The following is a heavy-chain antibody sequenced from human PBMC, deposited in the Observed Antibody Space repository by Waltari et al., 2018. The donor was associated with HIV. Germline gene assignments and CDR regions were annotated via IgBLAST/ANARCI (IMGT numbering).Heavy chain of an antibody. J-gene: IGHJ4*02. CDR3: AKDIFPTTVTTSPFDY. Sequence: EVQLVEYGGGLVQPGRSLRLSCAASGFTFADSAIPWVRQAPGKGLEWVSGISWNSGSIGYADSVEGRFTISRDNAKNSLYLQMNSLRAEDTALYYCAKDIFPTTVTTSPFDYWGQGTLVTVSS. CDR1: GFTFADSA. V-gene: IGHV3-9*01. D-gene: IGHD4-17*01. CDR2: ISWNSGSI.